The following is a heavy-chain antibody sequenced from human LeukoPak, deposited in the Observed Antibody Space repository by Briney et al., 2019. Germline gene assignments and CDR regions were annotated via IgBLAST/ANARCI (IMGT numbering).Heavy chain of an antibody. D-gene: IGHD5-18*01. Sequence: GGSLRLSCAASGFTFSSYTMNWVRQAPGKGLEWVSSISSSSSYIYYADSVEGRFTISRDNAKNSLYLQMSSLRAEDTAVYYCASSLVAGYYYYNYYYMDVWGKGTTVTVSS. CDR2: ISSSSSYI. CDR3: ASSLVAGYYYYNYYYMDV. CDR1: GFTFSSYT. J-gene: IGHJ6*03. V-gene: IGHV3-21*01.